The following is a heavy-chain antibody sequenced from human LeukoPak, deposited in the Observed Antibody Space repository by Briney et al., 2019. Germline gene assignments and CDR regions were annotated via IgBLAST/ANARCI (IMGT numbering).Heavy chain of an antibody. CDR2: INSSGSTI. D-gene: IGHD4-17*01. CDR1: VFTLSSYE. J-gene: IGHJ4*02. V-gene: IGHV3-48*03. Sequence: GVSLRLSCGASVFTLSSYEVKWVPRARGRGLEWVSYINSSGSTINHAYSVKGRFTISRDNDKNALYLQMNSLRAEDTAVYYCARQEVEYGAPAGFHNWGQGTLVTVSS. CDR3: ARQEVEYGAPAGFHN.